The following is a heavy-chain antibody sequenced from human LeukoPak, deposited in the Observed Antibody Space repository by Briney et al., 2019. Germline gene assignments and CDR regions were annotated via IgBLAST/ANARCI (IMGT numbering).Heavy chain of an antibody. D-gene: IGHD2-15*01. CDR3: AKDADIVVVVAAPHFDY. CDR1: GFTFSSYA. V-gene: IGHV3-23*01. CDR2: ISGSGGST. Sequence: GGSLRLSCAASGFTFSSYAMSWVRQAPGKGLGWVSAISGSGGSTYYADSVKGRFTISRDNSKNTLYLQMNSLRAEDTAVYYCAKDADIVVVVAAPHFDYWGQGTLVTISS. J-gene: IGHJ4*02.